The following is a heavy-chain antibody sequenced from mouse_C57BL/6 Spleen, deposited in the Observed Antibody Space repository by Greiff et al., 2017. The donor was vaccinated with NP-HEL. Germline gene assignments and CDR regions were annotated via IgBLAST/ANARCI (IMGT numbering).Heavy chain of an antibody. CDR1: GYSITSGYY. Sequence: DVQLQESGPGLVKPSQSLSLTCSVTGYSITSGYYWNWIRQFPGNKLEWMGYISYDGSNNYNPSLKNRISITRDTSKNQFFLKLNSVTTEDTATYYCARWPPYYAMDYWGQGTSVTVSS. CDR2: ISYDGSN. J-gene: IGHJ4*01. CDR3: ARWPPYYAMDY. V-gene: IGHV3-6*01.